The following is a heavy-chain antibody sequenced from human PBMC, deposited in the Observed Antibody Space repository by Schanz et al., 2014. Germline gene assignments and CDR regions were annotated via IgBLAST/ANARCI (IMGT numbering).Heavy chain of an antibody. CDR3: ARETTIITGGAFDV. CDR2: ISAFDDKT. CDR1: GYSFTTYD. D-gene: IGHD3-9*01. J-gene: IGHJ3*01. Sequence: QVQLVQSGAEVKKPAASARVSCKASGYSFTTYDVNWVRQAPGQGPEWMGWISAFDDKTDYAQNFQGRLIMTTDTSTTTVYMELRGLRSDDTAVDYCARETTIITGGAFDVWGQGTMVTVSS. V-gene: IGHV1-18*01.